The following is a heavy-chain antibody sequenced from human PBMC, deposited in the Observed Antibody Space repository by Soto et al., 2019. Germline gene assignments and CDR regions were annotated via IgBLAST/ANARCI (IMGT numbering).Heavy chain of an antibody. D-gene: IGHD1-1*01. CDR3: ARATGTLRSRNCDY. J-gene: IGHJ4*02. Sequence: SETLAITCSVSGGSISNVGHYWTWIRQPPGKGLEWIGSIYHTGSTYYSKSLRSRLTMSVDTSKSQFSLRLSSVTAADTAVYYCARATGTLRSRNCDYWGQGSLVTVSS. V-gene: IGHV4-31*03. CDR1: GGSISNVGHY. CDR2: IYHTGST.